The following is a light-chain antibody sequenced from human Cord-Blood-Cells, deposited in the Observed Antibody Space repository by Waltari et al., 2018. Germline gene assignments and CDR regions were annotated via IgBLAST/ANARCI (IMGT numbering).Light chain of an antibody. CDR3: SSYTSSSTYV. Sequence: QSALTQPASVSGSPGQSITISCTGPSSDVGGSNYVSWYQQHPAKAPKLMIYEVSNRPSGVSNRFSGSKSGNTASLTISGLQAEDEADYYCSSYTSSSTYVFGTGTKVTVL. CDR1: SSDVGGSNY. V-gene: IGLV2-14*01. CDR2: EVS. J-gene: IGLJ1*01.